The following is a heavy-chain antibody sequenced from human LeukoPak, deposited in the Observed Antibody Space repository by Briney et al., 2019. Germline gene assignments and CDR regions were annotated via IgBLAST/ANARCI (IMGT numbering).Heavy chain of an antibody. V-gene: IGHV3-49*04. Sequence: GGSLRLSCAASRFTFSSYGMSWVRQAPGKGLEWVGFIRSKAYGGTTEYAASVKGRFTISRDDSKNIAYLQMNSLKTEDTAVYYCTRGGGTFYYDSSGYSTPFDYWGQGTLVTVSS. J-gene: IGHJ4*02. CDR3: TRGGGTFYYDSSGYSTPFDY. CDR2: IRSKAYGGTT. D-gene: IGHD3-22*01. CDR1: RFTFSSYG.